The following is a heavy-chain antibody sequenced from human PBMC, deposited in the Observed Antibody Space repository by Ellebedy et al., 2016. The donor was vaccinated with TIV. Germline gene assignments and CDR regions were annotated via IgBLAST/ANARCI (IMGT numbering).Heavy chain of an antibody. CDR1: GFTFSSYA. J-gene: IGHJ4*02. V-gene: IGHV3-23*01. D-gene: IGHD3-16*01. CDR2: ISGNGGST. CDR3: ARGWGRDTAVDY. Sequence: GGSLRLSCAASGFTFSSYAMSWVRQAPGKGLEWVSTISGNGGSTYYADSVKGRFTISRDNSKNTLYLQMNSLRADDTAVYYCARGWGRDTAVDYWGQGTLVTVSS.